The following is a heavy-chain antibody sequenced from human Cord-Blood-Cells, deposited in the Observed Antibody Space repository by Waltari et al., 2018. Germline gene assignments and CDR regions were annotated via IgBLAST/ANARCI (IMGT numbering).Heavy chain of an antibody. CDR3: ARRGMDV. Sequence: EVQLVESGGGWVQPGGSLRLSCAASGFTFSSYEMKWVRQAPGKGLEWVSYIGSSGSTIYYAASVKGRFTISRDNAKNSLYLQMNSLRAEDTAVYYCARRGMDVWGQGTTVTVSS. V-gene: IGHV3-48*03. CDR2: IGSSGSTI. J-gene: IGHJ6*02. CDR1: GFTFSSYE.